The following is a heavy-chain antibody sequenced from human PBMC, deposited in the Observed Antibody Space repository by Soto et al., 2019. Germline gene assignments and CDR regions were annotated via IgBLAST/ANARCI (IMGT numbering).Heavy chain of an antibody. V-gene: IGHV4-31*03. CDR1: GGSISSGGYY. D-gene: IGHD3-22*01. CDR3: ARDQDVVYYDSSVYLGMLEPYGMYV. Sequence: SETLSLTCTVSGGSISSGGYYWSWIRQHPGKGLEWIGYIYYSGSTYYNPSLKSRVTISVDTSKNQFSLKLSSVTAADTAVYYCARDQDVVYYDSSVYLGMLEPYGMYVWGQGTTVPVSS. CDR2: IYYSGST. J-gene: IGHJ6*02.